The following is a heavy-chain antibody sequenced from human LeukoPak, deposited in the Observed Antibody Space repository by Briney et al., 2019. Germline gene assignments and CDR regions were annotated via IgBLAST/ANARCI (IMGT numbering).Heavy chain of an antibody. V-gene: IGHV4-39*01. Sequence: PSETLSLTCTVSVGSISSSSYYGGWIRQPPGEGLEWIGSIYYSGSTYYNPSLKSRVTISVDTSKHQFSLKLSSVTAADTAVYYCARHSPTAVTVGYFDYWGQGTLVTVSS. CDR2: IYYSGST. D-gene: IGHD4-17*01. J-gene: IGHJ4*02. CDR3: ARHSPTAVTVGYFDY. CDR1: VGSISSSSYY.